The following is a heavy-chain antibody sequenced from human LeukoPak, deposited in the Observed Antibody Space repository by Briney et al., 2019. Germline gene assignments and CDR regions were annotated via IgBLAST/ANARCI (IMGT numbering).Heavy chain of an antibody. CDR2: ISYDGINK. CDR3: ARGESDSGTYSPGDF. Sequence: GTSLRLSCAASGLTFSSYAIHWVRQAPGKGLQWVAVISYDGINKHYADSVKGRFTISRDNSKNTLYLQMNSLRTEDTAVYYCARGESDSGTYSPGDFWGQGTLVTVSS. CDR1: GLTFSSYA. V-gene: IGHV3-30*04. D-gene: IGHD1-26*01. J-gene: IGHJ4*02.